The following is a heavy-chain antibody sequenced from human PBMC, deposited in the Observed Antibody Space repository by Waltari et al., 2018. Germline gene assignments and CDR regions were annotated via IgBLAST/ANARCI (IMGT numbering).Heavy chain of an antibody. J-gene: IGHJ6*02. CDR1: GGSFSGYY. V-gene: IGHV4-34*01. D-gene: IGHD2-2*01. CDR2: INHSGST. CDR3: AFTGGYCSSTSCPYYYYYYGMDV. Sequence: QVQLQQWGAGLLKPSETLSLTCAVYGGSFSGYYWRWIRQPPGKGLEWIGEINHSGSTNYNPSLKSRVTISVDTSKNQFSLKLSSVTAADTAVYYCAFTGGYCSSTSCPYYYYYYGMDVWGQGTTVTVSS.